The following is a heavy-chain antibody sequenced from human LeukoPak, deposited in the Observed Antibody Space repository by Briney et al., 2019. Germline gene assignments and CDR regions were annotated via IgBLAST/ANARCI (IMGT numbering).Heavy chain of an antibody. J-gene: IGHJ4*02. CDR1: GGSISSGGYY. CDR3: ARQGSSWYFDY. CDR2: IYYSGST. Sequence: PQTLSLTCTVSGGSISSGGYYWSWIRRHPGKGLEWIGYIYYSGSTYYNPSLKSRVTISVDTSKNQFSLKLSSVTAADTAVYYCARQGSSWYFDYWGQGTLVTVSS. V-gene: IGHV4-31*03. D-gene: IGHD6-13*01.